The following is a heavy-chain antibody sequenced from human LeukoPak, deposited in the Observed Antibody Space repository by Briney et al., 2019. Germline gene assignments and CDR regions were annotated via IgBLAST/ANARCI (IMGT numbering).Heavy chain of an antibody. D-gene: IGHD6-19*01. CDR3: ARRLDSSGWVNY. V-gene: IGHV4-59*08. CDR2: ISYSGST. CDR1: GGSISGHY. J-gene: IGHJ4*02. Sequence: SATLSLTSTASGGSISGHYCSWRRQPPRKGLEWRGYISYSGSTNYNPSLKSRVTISIDTSKNQFSLKLRSVTAADTAVYYCARRLDSSGWVNYWGQGTLVTVSS.